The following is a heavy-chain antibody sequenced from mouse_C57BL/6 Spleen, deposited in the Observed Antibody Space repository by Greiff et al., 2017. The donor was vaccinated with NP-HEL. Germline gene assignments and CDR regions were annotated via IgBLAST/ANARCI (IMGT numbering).Heavy chain of an antibody. Sequence: EVQRVESGGGLVKPGGSLKLSCAASGFTFSSYAMSWVRQTPEKRLEWVATISDGGSYTYYPANVKGRFTISRDNAKNNLYLQMSHLKSEDTAMYYCAREEDYYGSSAFDYWGQGTTLTVSS. V-gene: IGHV5-4*01. J-gene: IGHJ2*01. CDR3: AREEDYYGSSAFDY. CDR2: ISDGGSYT. CDR1: GFTFSSYA. D-gene: IGHD1-1*01.